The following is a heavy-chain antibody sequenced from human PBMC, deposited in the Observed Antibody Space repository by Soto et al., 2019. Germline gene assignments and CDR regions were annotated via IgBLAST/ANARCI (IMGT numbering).Heavy chain of an antibody. CDR3: AHNFRVSGSYTGDRFDS. CDR1: GFSLTSIGGG. Sequence: QITLKESGPTLVKPTQTLTLTCSFSGFSLTSIGGGVGWIRQPPGKALEYLALVFWDGDKRYHPSVRSRLTITHDTSKNQVVLTMPNMDPVDTATYYCAHNFRVSGSYTGDRFDSWGQGTLVIVSS. J-gene: IGHJ5*01. D-gene: IGHD3-10*01. CDR2: VFWDGDK. V-gene: IGHV2-5*02.